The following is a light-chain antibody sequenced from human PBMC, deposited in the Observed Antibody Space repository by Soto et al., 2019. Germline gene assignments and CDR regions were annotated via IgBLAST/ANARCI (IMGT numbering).Light chain of an antibody. Sequence: SYELTQPPSVSVSPGQTARLTCSGDAFPKQYAYWYQQKPGQAPVLVIFKDSQRPSGIPERFSGASSGTTVTLTISGVQAEDEADYHWQSADSSGSYLVFGGGTKLTVL. CDR2: KDS. J-gene: IGLJ2*01. V-gene: IGLV3-25*03. CDR3: QSADSSGSYLV. CDR1: AFPKQY.